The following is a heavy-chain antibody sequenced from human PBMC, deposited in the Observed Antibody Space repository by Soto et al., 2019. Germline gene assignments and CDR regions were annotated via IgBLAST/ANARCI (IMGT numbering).Heavy chain of an antibody. Sequence: EVQLVESGGGLVQPGGSLRLSCAASGFTFSSYSMNWVRQAPGKGLEWVSSISSRTNYMYYADSVKGRITISRDDAKNSLYLQTNSLRAEDTAVYYCARMGSVTTFSWSDYYYGLDVWGQGTTVTVSS. J-gene: IGHJ6*02. D-gene: IGHD4-17*01. CDR2: ISSRTNYM. CDR1: GFTFSSYS. CDR3: ARMGSVTTFSWSDYYYGLDV. V-gene: IGHV3-21*01.